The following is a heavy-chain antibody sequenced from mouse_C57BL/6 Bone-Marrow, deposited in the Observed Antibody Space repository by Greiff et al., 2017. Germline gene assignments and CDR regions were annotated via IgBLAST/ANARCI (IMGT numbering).Heavy chain of an antibody. Sequence: LKESGAELVKPGASVKMSCKASGYTFTTYPIEWMKQNHGKSLEWIGNFHPYNDDTKYNEKFKGKATLTVEKSSSTVYLELSRLTSDDAAVYYCARGPTTGYYAMDYWGQGTSVTVSS. J-gene: IGHJ4*01. D-gene: IGHD4-1*02. CDR2: FHPYNDDT. CDR3: ARGPTTGYYAMDY. CDR1: GYTFTTYP. V-gene: IGHV1-47*01.